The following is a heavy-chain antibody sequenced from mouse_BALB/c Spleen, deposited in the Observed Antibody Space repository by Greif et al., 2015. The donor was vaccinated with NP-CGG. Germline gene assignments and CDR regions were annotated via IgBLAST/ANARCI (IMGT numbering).Heavy chain of an antibody. CDR3: NRAYYGSSYGFFDY. Sequence: EVKVVESGAELVRSGASVKLSCTASGFNIKDYYMHWVKQRPEQGLEWIGWIDPENGDTEYASKFQGKATMTADTSSNTPCLQLSSLTSEDPAVYYCNRAYYGSSYGFFDYWGQGTSLTVSS. J-gene: IGHJ2*02. CDR2: IDPENGDT. V-gene: IGHV14-4*02. D-gene: IGHD1-1*01. CDR1: GFNIKDYY.